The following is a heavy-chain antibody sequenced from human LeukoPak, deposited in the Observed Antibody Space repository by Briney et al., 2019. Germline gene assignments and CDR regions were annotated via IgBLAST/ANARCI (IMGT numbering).Heavy chain of an antibody. J-gene: IGHJ4*02. CDR1: GFTFSNYW. Sequence: GGSLRLSCAASGFTFSNYWMHWVRQAPGKGLVWVSRINSDGINTSYADSVKGRFTISRDNAKNTLNLQMNSLRAEDTAVYYCASGRWLQSLFDFWGQGTLVTVSS. CDR3: ASGRWLQSLFDF. D-gene: IGHD5-24*01. V-gene: IGHV3-74*01. CDR2: INSDGINT.